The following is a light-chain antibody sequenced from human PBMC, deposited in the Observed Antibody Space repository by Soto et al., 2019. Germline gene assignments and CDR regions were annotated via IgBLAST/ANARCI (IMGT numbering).Light chain of an antibody. CDR3: QQYGDSPGT. J-gene: IGKJ1*01. Sequence: EIMLTQSPGTLSLSPEERATLSCRASQSVRRSYLAWYQQKPGQAPRLLIYDASYRVIGIPDRFSGSGSGTDFTLTISRLEPEDFAVYYCQQYGDSPGTFGRGTKVDIK. CDR2: DAS. CDR1: QSVRRSY. V-gene: IGKV3-20*01.